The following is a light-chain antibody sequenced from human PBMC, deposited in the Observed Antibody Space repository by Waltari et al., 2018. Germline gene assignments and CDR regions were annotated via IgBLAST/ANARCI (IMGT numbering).Light chain of an antibody. J-gene: IGLJ3*02. CDR3: SSYTSSTTLV. Sequence: QSALTQPASVSGSPGQSITISCTGTSSDVGGYNYVSWYQQHPGKVPKLMIFDVSNRPSGVSDRFSGSKSGNTASLTISGPQGEDEADYYCSSYTSSTTLVFGGGTKLTVL. V-gene: IGLV2-14*03. CDR1: SSDVGGYNY. CDR2: DVS.